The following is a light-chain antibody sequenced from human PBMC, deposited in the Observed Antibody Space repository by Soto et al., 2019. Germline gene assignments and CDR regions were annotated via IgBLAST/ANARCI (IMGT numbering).Light chain of an antibody. CDR3: CSFAGSYTFEV. Sequence: QSALTQPRSVSGSPGQSVTISCTGTSSDVGGYNYVSWYQQHPGKAPKLMIYEVNKRPSGVPDRFSGSKSGNTASLPISGLQAEDEADYYCCSFAGSYTFEVFGGGTKLTVL. V-gene: IGLV2-11*01. J-gene: IGLJ2*01. CDR1: SSDVGGYNY. CDR2: EVN.